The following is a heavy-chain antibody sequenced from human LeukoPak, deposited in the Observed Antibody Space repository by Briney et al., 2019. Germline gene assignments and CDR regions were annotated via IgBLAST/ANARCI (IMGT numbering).Heavy chain of an antibody. Sequence: SETLSLTCTVSGGSISSGSYCWSWIRQPPRKGLEWIGYIHYTGSTNYNPSLKSRVTISVDTSKNQFSLKLSSVTAADTAVYCARGSYGHIDHWGQGILVTVSS. J-gene: IGHJ4*02. CDR2: IHYTGST. CDR3: ARGSYGHIDH. CDR1: GGSISSGSYC. D-gene: IGHD3-16*01. V-gene: IGHV4-61*01.